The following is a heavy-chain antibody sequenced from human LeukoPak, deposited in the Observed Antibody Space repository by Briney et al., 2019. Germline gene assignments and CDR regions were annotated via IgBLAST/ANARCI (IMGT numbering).Heavy chain of an antibody. J-gene: IGHJ6*02. CDR3: ARHGGFGNYYYGVDV. D-gene: IGHD3-10*01. Sequence: GESLKISCRGSGYSFTNFWIGWVRQMPGKGLEWMGIIYPGDSDTRYSPSFQGQVTISADRSISTAYLQWSSLKASDTAMYYCARHGGFGNYYYGVDVWGQGTTVTVSS. CDR2: IYPGDSDT. V-gene: IGHV5-51*01. CDR1: GYSFTNFW.